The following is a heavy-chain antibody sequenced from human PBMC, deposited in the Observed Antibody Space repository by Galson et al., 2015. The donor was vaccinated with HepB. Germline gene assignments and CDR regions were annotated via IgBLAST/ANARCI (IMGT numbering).Heavy chain of an antibody. D-gene: IGHD6-13*01. CDR2: ISWNSGSV. J-gene: IGHJ4*02. V-gene: IGHV3-9*01. CDR3: AKGAQLYSRPFDY. CDR1: GFTFDDYA. Sequence: SLRLSCAASGFTFDDYAMHWVRQAPGKGLEWVSGISWNSGSVGYADSVKGRFTISRDNAKNSLYLQMNSLRAEDTALYYCAKGAQLYSRPFDYWGQGTLVTVSS.